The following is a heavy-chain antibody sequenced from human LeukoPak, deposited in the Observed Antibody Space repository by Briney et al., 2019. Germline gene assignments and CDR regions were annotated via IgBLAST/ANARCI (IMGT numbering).Heavy chain of an antibody. CDR3: ATGGAVAGRFAY. Sequence: GGSLRLSCAASGFSFSSYWMSWVRQAPGKGLEWVANIKQDGSEKYYVDSVKGRFTISRDDAKNSLYLQMNSLRAEDTAVYYCATGGAVAGRFAYWGQGTLATVSS. D-gene: IGHD6-19*01. CDR1: GFSFSSYW. V-gene: IGHV3-7*01. J-gene: IGHJ4*02. CDR2: IKQDGSEK.